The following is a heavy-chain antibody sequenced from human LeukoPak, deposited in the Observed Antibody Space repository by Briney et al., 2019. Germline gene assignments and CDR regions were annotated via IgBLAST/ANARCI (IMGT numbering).Heavy chain of an antibody. CDR2: ISSSSYI. CDR1: GFTFSSYS. D-gene: IGHD1-26*01. J-gene: IGHJ4*02. CDR3: ARVPTSSGGIVGAIDY. Sequence: GGSLRLSCAASGFTFSSYSMNWVRQAPGKGLEWVSSISSSSYIYYADSVKGRFTISRDNAKNSLYLQMNSLRAEDTAVYYCARVPTSSGGIVGAIDYWGQGTLVTVSS. V-gene: IGHV3-21*01.